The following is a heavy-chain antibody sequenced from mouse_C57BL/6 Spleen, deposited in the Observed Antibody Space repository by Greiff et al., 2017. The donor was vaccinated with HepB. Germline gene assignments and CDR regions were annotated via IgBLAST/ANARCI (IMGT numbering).Heavy chain of an antibody. Sequence: QVQLKESGAELARPGASVKLSCKASGYTFTSYGISWVKQRTGQGLEWIGEIYPRSGNTYYNEKFKGKATLTADKSSSTAYMELRSLTSEDSAVYFCATSRGHDYAWFAYWGQGTLVTVSA. CDR2: IYPRSGNT. D-gene: IGHD2-4*01. CDR3: ATSRGHDYAWFAY. V-gene: IGHV1-81*01. J-gene: IGHJ3*01. CDR1: GYTFTSYG.